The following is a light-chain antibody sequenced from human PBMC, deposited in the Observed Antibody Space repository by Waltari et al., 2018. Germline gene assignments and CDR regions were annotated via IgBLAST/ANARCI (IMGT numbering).Light chain of an antibody. CDR2: EVT. CDR3: CSFASRIGV. V-gene: IGLV2-23*02. J-gene: IGLJ2*01. Sequence: QSALTQPASVSGSPGQSITISCTGTSSDVGSYNFVSWYQQHPVKAPKLIISEVTKRPSGVSNRFSGSKSGNTASLTISGLQADDEADYYCCSFASRIGVFGGGTKVTVL. CDR1: SSDVGSYNF.